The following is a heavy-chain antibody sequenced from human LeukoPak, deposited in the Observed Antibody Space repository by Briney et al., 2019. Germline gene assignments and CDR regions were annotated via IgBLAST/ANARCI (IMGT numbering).Heavy chain of an antibody. D-gene: IGHD6-13*01. Sequence: PSETLSLTCTVSGGSISSSSYYWGWIRQPPGKGLEWIGSIYYSGSTYYNPSLKSRVTISVDTSKNQFSLKLSSVTAADTAVYYCAIDPYSSSSPWGQGTMVTVSS. V-gene: IGHV4-39*07. CDR2: IYYSGST. CDR3: AIDPYSSSSP. J-gene: IGHJ3*01. CDR1: GGSISSSSYY.